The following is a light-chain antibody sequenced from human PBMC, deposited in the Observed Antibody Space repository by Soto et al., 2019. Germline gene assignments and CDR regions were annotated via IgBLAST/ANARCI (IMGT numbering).Light chain of an antibody. CDR1: SSDIGGYNY. J-gene: IGLJ2*01. Sequence: QPASVSGSLGQSITISCTGTSSDIGGYNYVSWYQQHPDKAPKLIIYDVSNRPSGVSNRFSGSKSGNTASLSISGLQAVDEADYYCSSYTNSRNVIFGGGTKLTVL. V-gene: IGLV2-14*01. CDR3: SSYTNSRNVI. CDR2: DVS.